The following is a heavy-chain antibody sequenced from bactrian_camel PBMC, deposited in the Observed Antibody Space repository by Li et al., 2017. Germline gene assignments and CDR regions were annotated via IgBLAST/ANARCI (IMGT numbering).Heavy chain of an antibody. D-gene: IGHD5*01. CDR1: GFTFSSYW. CDR2: VGSGGRAT. V-gene: IGHV3S1*01. J-gene: IGHJ6*01. Sequence: HVQLVESGGGLVQPGGSLRLSCAASGFTFSSYWMYWVRQAPGKGLEWVSSVGSGGRATFYADSMKGRFTISRDNAKNTLYLLLNSLKLEDTAMYYCATYWDGYGYFGAWGQGTQVTVS. CDR3: ATYWDGYGYFGA.